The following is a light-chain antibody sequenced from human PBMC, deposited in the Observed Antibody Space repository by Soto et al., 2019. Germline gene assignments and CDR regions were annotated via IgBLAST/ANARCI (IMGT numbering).Light chain of an antibody. CDR2: DAT. V-gene: IGKV3-11*01. Sequence: EIVLTQSPATLSLSPGERATLSCRASQSVRSYLAWYQQKPGQAPRLLIYDATNRATGIPARFSGSGSGTDFTPTISSLEPVDFAVYYCQQRSNWPLTFGPGTKVDIK. CDR1: QSVRSY. CDR3: QQRSNWPLT. J-gene: IGKJ3*01.